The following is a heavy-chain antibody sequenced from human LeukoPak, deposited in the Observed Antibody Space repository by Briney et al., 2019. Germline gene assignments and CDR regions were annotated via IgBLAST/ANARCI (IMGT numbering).Heavy chain of an antibody. CDR2: ITRGVGST. Sequence: GGSLRLSCAASGFTFSIYDLSWVRQAPGKGLECVSAITRGVGSTYYADSVKGRFTISRDNSKNTLYLQMNNLRVDDTAVYYCASRVFIAAHSYWGQGTLVTVSS. V-gene: IGHV3-23*01. J-gene: IGHJ4*02. CDR1: GFTFSIYD. CDR3: ASRVFIAAHSY. D-gene: IGHD6-6*01.